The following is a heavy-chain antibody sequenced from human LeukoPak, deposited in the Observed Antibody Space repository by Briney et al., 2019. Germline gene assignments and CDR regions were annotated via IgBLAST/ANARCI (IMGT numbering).Heavy chain of an antibody. Sequence: PGGSLRLSCAASGFTFSSYAMHWVRRAPGKGLEWVAVISSDGSNKYYADSVKGRFTISRDNSKNTLYLQMNSLRAEDTAVYYCARGPVVVVAARYFDYWGQGTLVTVSS. J-gene: IGHJ4*02. CDR2: ISSDGSNK. CDR3: ARGPVVVVAARYFDY. CDR1: GFTFSSYA. V-gene: IGHV3-30-3*01. D-gene: IGHD2-15*01.